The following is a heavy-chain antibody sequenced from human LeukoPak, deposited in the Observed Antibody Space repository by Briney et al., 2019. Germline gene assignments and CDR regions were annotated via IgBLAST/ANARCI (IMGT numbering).Heavy chain of an antibody. CDR3: ARAPQRSYQHNWFDP. V-gene: IGHV4-38-2*02. CDR2: IYHSGRT. CDR1: GYSISSGYY. D-gene: IGHD2-21*01. J-gene: IGHJ5*02. Sequence: SETLSLTCTVSGYSISSGYYWGWIRQPPGKGLEWIGSIYHSGRTFYNPSLKSRVTTSVDTSKNQFSLKLSSVTAADTAVYYCARAPQRSYQHNWFDPWGQGTLVTVSS.